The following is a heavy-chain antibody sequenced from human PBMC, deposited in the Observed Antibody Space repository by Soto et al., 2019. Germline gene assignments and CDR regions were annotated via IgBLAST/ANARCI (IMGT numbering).Heavy chain of an antibody. CDR3: ARGYRENYFYDMDD. V-gene: IGHV1-69*01. CDR1: GGSFSKYG. CDR2: IIPMFGIG. J-gene: IGHJ6*02. Sequence: QVQLVQSGAEVKMPGSSVRVSCKASGGSFSKYGISWVRQAPGQGLEWMGGIIPMFGIGNYEEKFLGRVTITEDESTRTSHMELSSLRSEDTALYFCARGYRENYFYDMDDWGQGTTVTVSS. D-gene: IGHD1-26*01.